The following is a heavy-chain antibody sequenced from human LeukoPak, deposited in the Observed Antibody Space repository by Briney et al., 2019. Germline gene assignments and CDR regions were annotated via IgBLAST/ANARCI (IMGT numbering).Heavy chain of an antibody. CDR3: ARHYGYRVWWFDP. CDR2: IYHSGST. V-gene: IGHV4-30-2*01. J-gene: IGHJ5*02. D-gene: IGHD5-18*01. CDR1: GGSISSGGYY. Sequence: SQTLSLTCTVSGGSISSGGYYWSWIRQPPGKGLEWIGYIYHSGSTYYNPSLKSRVTISVDRSKNQFSLKLSSVTAADTAVYYCARHYGYRVWWFDPWGQGTLVTVSS.